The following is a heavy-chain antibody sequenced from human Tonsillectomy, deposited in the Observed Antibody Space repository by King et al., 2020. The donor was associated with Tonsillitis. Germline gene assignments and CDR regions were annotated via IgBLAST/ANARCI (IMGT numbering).Heavy chain of an antibody. V-gene: IGHV4-34*01. J-gene: IGHJ4*02. CDR2: INHSGST. D-gene: IGHD3-9*01. CDR3: ARGGVDILTDNYSYYFDY. CDR1: GGFFSGYY. Sequence: VQLQQWGAGLLKPSETLSLTCAVYGGFFSGYYWSWIRQTPGKGLEWIGEINHSGSTNHNPSLKSRVSISVDTSKNQFFLKVSSVTAADTAVYYCARGGVDILTDNYSYYFDYWGQGTLVTVSS.